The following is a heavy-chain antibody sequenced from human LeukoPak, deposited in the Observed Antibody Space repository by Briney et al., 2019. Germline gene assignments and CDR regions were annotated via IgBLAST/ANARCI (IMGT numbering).Heavy chain of an antibody. Sequence: GGSLRLSCAASGFSFSTYDMNWVRQAPGKGLEWVSFIGTIGDTFYPGSVKGRFTISRENAKNSLYLQMNGLRAGDTAVYYCARATVIGNAPVPGYMDVWGKGTTVTVSS. D-gene: IGHD2-21*01. V-gene: IGHV3-13*01. CDR3: ARATVIGNAPVPGYMDV. CDR1: GFSFSTYD. J-gene: IGHJ6*03. CDR2: IGTIGDT.